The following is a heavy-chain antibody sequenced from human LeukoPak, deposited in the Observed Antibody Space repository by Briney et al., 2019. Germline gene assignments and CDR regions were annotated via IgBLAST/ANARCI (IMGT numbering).Heavy chain of an antibody. Sequence: PSETLSLTCAVYGGSFSGYHWGWIRQPPGKGLEWIGSIYYSGSTYYNPSLKSRVTISVDTSKSQFSLKLSSVTAADTAVYYCARSTFYYDSSGYQANYYFDYWGQGTLVTVSS. D-gene: IGHD3-22*01. CDR2: IYYSGST. CDR3: ARSTFYYDSSGYQANYYFDY. V-gene: IGHV4-34*01. J-gene: IGHJ4*02. CDR1: GGSFSGYH.